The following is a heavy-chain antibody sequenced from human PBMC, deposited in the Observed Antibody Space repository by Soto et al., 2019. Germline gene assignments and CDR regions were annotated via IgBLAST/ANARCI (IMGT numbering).Heavy chain of an antibody. CDR3: ARGSGIVALPGELEDVNYDF. J-gene: IGHJ4*02. D-gene: IGHD1-1*01. Sequence: QVQLQQWGAGLVKPSETLSLSCAVYGQSFSGHSWAWIRQPLGKGLEWIGEISESGSTYYNPSLKSRVTISTDTSKNQFSLKLNSVTAADTAAYFCARGSGIVALPGELEDVNYDFWGQGTLVNVSS. V-gene: IGHV4-34*01. CDR2: ISESGST. CDR1: GQSFSGHS.